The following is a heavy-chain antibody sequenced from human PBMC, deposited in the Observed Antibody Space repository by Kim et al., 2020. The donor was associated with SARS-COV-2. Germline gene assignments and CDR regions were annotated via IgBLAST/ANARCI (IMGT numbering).Heavy chain of an antibody. V-gene: IGHV3-21*01. D-gene: IGHD6-13*01. J-gene: IGHJ4*02. CDR2: SYI. CDR3: AHPIAAAGS. Sequence: SYIYYADSRKGRFTISRDNAKNSLYLQMNSLRAEDTAVYYCAHPIAAAGSWGQGTLVTVSS.